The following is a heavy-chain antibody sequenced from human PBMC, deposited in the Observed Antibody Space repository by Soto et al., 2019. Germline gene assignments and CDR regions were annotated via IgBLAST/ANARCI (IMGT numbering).Heavy chain of an antibody. D-gene: IGHD6-6*01. J-gene: IGHJ6*02. Sequence: GGSLRLSCAASGFTFSSYGMHWVRQAPGNGLEWVAVIWYDGSNKYYADSVKGRFTISRDNSKNTLYLQMNSLRAEDTAVYYCARDSTASSSSYYYYYGMDVWGQGTTVTVSS. CDR2: IWYDGSNK. V-gene: IGHV3-33*01. CDR3: ARDSTASSSSYYYYYGMDV. CDR1: GFTFSSYG.